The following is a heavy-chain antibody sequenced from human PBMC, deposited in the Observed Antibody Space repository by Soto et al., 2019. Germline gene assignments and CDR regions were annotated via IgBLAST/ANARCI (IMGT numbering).Heavy chain of an antibody. CDR1: GFTVSSNY. Sequence: GGSLRLSCAASGFTVSSNYMSWVRQAPGKGLEWVSIIYSGDTTYYADSVKSRFTISRDNSKNTLYLQMNSLRAGDTAVYYCARGGVGPRTLDYWGQGTLVTVSS. D-gene: IGHD1-26*01. J-gene: IGHJ4*01. CDR2: IYSGDTT. V-gene: IGHV3-53*01. CDR3: ARGGVGPRTLDY.